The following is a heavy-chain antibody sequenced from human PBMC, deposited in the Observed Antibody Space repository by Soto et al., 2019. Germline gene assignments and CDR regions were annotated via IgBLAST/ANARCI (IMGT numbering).Heavy chain of an antibody. CDR3: ARWGRRLANYYYYGMDV. J-gene: IGHJ6*02. V-gene: IGHV3-7*03. CDR1: GFTFSSYW. CDR2: IKQDGSEK. D-gene: IGHD6-19*01. Sequence: PGGSLRLSCAASGFTFSSYWMSWVRQAPGKGLEWVANIKQDGSEKYYVDSVKGRFTISRDNAKNSLYLQMNSLRAEDTAVYYCARWGRRLANYYYYGMDVWGQGTTVTAP.